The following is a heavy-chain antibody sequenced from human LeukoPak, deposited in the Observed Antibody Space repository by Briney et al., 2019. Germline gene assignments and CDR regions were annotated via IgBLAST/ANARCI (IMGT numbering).Heavy chain of an antibody. CDR2: INPNRGGT. V-gene: IGHV1-2*02. D-gene: IGHD1-26*01. CDR3: ARVRVGATKSLDY. CDR1: GYTFTGDN. J-gene: IGHJ4*02. Sequence: AAVKVSRKASGYTFTGDNMQWGGPAPGQGRGGMGWINPNRGGTNNAQKLQGTVTMTRETSLSTAYMELSRLRSDDTAVYYCARVRVGATKSLDYWGQGTLVTVSS.